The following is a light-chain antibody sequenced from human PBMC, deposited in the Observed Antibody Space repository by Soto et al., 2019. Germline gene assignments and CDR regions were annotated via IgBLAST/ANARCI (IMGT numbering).Light chain of an antibody. CDR3: QKYDSDPRT. CDR1: QGISNF. Sequence: DIQMTQSPSSLSASVGDSVTITCRASQGISNFLAWYQQKPGKVPKLLIYGSSTLQSGVPSRFSGSGSGTDFTLTISSLQPEDVATYYCQKYDSDPRTFGQGTKVEIK. CDR2: GSS. J-gene: IGKJ1*01. V-gene: IGKV1-27*01.